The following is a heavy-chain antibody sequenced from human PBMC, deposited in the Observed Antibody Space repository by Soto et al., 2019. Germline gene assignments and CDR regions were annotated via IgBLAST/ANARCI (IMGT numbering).Heavy chain of an antibody. CDR2: IYFTGST. J-gene: IGHJ5*02. D-gene: IGHD2-2*02. Sequence: SETLSLTCTVSGDTVNNGDYFWSWIRQSPGQGLEWLGYIYFTGSTYYGPSLKSRVTISVDTSKNQFSLKLSSVTAADTAVYYCAREVVVVPDAIYGVSLDWFDPWRQGTLVTVSS. V-gene: IGHV4-30-4*01. CDR1: GDTVNNGDYF. CDR3: AREVVVVPDAIYGVSLDWFDP.